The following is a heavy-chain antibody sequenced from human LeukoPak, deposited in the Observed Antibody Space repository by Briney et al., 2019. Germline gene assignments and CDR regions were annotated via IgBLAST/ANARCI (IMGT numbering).Heavy chain of an antibody. Sequence: SETLSLTCSVSGGSINTYYWSWIRQTPGKGLEWIGFIYYTGSNNYNPSLKSRVTMSVDTSKSQFSLKLTSVTAADTALYYCARGANRLDSWGRGTLVTVSS. CDR3: ARGANRLDS. CDR1: GGSINTYY. D-gene: IGHD1-14*01. J-gene: IGHJ4*02. CDR2: IYYTGSN. V-gene: IGHV4-59*12.